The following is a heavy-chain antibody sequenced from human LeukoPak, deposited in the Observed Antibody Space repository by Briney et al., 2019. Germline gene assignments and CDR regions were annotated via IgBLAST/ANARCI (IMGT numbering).Heavy chain of an antibody. Sequence: TSETLSLTCAVSGASISSGGYSWSWIRQPPGKGLEWMGYIYHSGSTYYNPSLKSRVTISVDRSKNQFSLKLSSVTAADTAVYYCARGDHRQYYYYGMDVWGQGTTVTVSS. CDR1: GASISSGGYS. V-gene: IGHV4-30-2*01. D-gene: IGHD1-14*01. CDR2: IYHSGST. CDR3: ARGDHRQYYYYGMDV. J-gene: IGHJ6*02.